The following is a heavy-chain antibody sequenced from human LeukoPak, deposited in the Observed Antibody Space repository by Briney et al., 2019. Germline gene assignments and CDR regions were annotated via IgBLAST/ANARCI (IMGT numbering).Heavy chain of an antibody. CDR1: GYTFTGYY. Sequence: GASVKVSCKASGYTFTGYYMHWVRQAPGQGLEWMGWINPNSGGTNYAQKFQGRVTMTRDTSISTAYMELSRLRSDDTAVYYCARALLWFGESKRNHFDYWGQGTLVTVSS. D-gene: IGHD3-10*01. CDR2: INPNSGGT. J-gene: IGHJ4*02. CDR3: ARALLWFGESKRNHFDY. V-gene: IGHV1-2*02.